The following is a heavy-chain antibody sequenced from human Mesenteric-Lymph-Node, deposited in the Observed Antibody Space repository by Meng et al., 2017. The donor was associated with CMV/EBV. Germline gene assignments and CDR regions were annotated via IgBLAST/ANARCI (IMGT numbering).Heavy chain of an antibody. J-gene: IGHJ2*01. CDR3: ARLGRYYDIMNGYSSYWYFDL. D-gene: IGHD3-9*01. V-gene: IGHV2-5*01. CDR1: TSGCA. CDR2: IYWNDDQ. Sequence: TSGCAGDWIRQHPGNALGWMALIYWNDDQRPSTSLKNRLTITKDTSKNQVVLNMTNMDPVDTATYYCARLGRYYDIMNGYSSYWYFDLWGRGTLVTVSS.